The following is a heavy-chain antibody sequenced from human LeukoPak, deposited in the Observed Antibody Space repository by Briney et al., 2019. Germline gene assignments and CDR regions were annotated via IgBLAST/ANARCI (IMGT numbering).Heavy chain of an antibody. Sequence: PGGSLRLSCEVSGITFSRHSMNWVRQAPGKGLEWVASIGSSRRYIYHADSVRGRFTISGDNAEKSLYLEMNSLRVEDTAVYYCTRGLEHSSTDAFDIWGQGIMVTVSS. V-gene: IGHV3-21*01. J-gene: IGHJ3*02. CDR3: TRGLEHSSTDAFDI. D-gene: IGHD6-13*01. CDR1: GITFSRHS. CDR2: IGSSRRYI.